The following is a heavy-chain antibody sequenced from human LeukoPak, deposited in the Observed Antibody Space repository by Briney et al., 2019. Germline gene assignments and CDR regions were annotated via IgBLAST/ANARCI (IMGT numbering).Heavy chain of an antibody. D-gene: IGHD3-3*02. CDR2: IYYSGST. V-gene: IGHV4-61*01. CDR3: ATSPRRALANWFDP. CDR1: GGSVSSGSYY. Sequence: SETLSLTCTVSGGSVSSGSYYWSWIRQPPGKGLEWIGYIYYSGSTNYNPSLKSRVTISVDTSKNQFSLKLSSVTAADTAVYYCATSPRRALANWFDPWGQGTLVTVSS. J-gene: IGHJ5*02.